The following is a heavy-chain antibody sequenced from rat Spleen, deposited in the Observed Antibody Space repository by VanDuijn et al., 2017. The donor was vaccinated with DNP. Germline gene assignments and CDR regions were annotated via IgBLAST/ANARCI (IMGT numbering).Heavy chain of an antibody. CDR1: GYSITSNY. D-gene: IGHD1-10*01. J-gene: IGHJ1*01. Sequence: EVQLQESGPGLVKPSQSLSLTCSVTGYSITSNYWGWIRKFPGNKMEWIGHIGYSGRATYNPSLKSRISITRDTSKNQFFLQLNSVTTEDTATYYCARWNNNYWSFDFWGPGTMVTVSS. V-gene: IGHV3-1*01. CDR2: IGYSGRA. CDR3: ARWNNNYWSFDF.